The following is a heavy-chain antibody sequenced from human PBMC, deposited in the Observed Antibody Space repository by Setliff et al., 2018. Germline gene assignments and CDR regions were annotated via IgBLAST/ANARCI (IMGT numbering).Heavy chain of an antibody. CDR3: ARDRRIVGARHAFDI. CDR1: GYSISSGYY. J-gene: IGHJ3*02. Sequence: SETLSLTCSVSGYSISSGYYWGWIRQPPGKGLEWIGSIYHNGNSYHNPSLKSRVTISVDTSKNQFSLKLSSVTAADTAVYYCARDRRIVGARHAFDIWGQGTMVTVSS. D-gene: IGHD1-26*01. V-gene: IGHV4-38-2*02. CDR2: IYHNGNS.